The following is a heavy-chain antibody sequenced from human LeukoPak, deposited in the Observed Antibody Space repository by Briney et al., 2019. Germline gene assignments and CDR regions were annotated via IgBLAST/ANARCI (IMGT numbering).Heavy chain of an antibody. CDR3: ARESSGYLDY. J-gene: IGHJ4*02. CDR2: IKSDGGSR. Sequence: PGGSLRLSCAASGFTFSTYWMHWVRQAPGKGLVWVSRIKSDGGSRNYADSVKGRFAISRDNAKNTLYPQMNSLRAEDTAVYYCARESSGYLDYWGQGTLVTVSS. D-gene: IGHD2-15*01. V-gene: IGHV3-74*01. CDR1: GFTFSTYW.